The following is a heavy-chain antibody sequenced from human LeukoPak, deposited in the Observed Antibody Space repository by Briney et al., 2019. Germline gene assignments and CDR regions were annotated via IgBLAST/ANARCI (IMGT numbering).Heavy chain of an antibody. J-gene: IGHJ4*02. Sequence: ASVKVSCKASGGTFSSYAISWVRQAPGQGLEWMGIINPSGGSTSYAQKFQGRVTMTRDTSTSTVYMELSSLRSEDTAVYYCARDQQRGFDYWGQGTLVTVSS. CDR1: GGTFSSYA. D-gene: IGHD6-13*01. V-gene: IGHV1-46*01. CDR2: INPSGGST. CDR3: ARDQQRGFDY.